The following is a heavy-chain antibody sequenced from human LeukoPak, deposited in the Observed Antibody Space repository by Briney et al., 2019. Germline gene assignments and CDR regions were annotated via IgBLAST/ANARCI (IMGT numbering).Heavy chain of an antibody. D-gene: IGHD3-16*01. CDR3: ARVGRWYFDYGRHDAFDI. CDR1: GGSISTYY. Sequence: SETLSLTCTVSGGSISTYYWTWIRQPPGKGLEWIGYIYYSGSTNYNPSLKSRVSISVDTSKNQFSLKLSSVTAADTAVYYCARVGRWYFDYGRHDAFDIWGQGTMVTVSS. J-gene: IGHJ3*02. CDR2: IYYSGST. V-gene: IGHV4-59*01.